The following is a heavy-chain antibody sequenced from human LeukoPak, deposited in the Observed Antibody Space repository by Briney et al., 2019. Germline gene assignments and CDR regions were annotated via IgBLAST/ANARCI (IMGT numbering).Heavy chain of an antibody. CDR1: GFTFTSYA. J-gene: IGHJ6*03. Sequence: GGSLRPSCAASGFTFTSYAMSWVRQAPGKGLEWVSAISGSGGSTYYADSVKGRFTISRDNSKNTLYLQMNGLRVEDTAVYYCAKDFIQSRAYYYYMDAWGKGTTVTVSS. V-gene: IGHV3-23*01. CDR2: ISGSGGST. D-gene: IGHD4-11*01. CDR3: AKDFIQSRAYYYYMDA.